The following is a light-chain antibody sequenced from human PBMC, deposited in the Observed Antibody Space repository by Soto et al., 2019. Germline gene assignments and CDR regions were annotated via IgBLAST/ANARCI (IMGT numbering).Light chain of an antibody. Sequence: QSVLTQPPSASGTPGQRVTISCSGSSSNIGSNYVYWYQQLPGTAPKLLIYRNNQRPSGVPDRFSGSKSRTSASLAISGLRSEDEADYYCAAWDDSLSGFGTGTKLTVL. CDR2: RNN. J-gene: IGLJ1*01. V-gene: IGLV1-47*01. CDR1: SSNIGSNY. CDR3: AAWDDSLSG.